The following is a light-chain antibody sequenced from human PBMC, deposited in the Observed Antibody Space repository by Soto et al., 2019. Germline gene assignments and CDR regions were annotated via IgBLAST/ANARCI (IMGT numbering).Light chain of an antibody. CDR1: QSVSSN. J-gene: IGKJ1*01. V-gene: IGKV3-15*01. CDR2: GAS. Sequence: EIVMTQSPATLSVSPGERATLSCRASQSVSSNLAWYQQKPGQAPRLLIYGASTRATGIPARFSGSGSGTEFTLTISSLQSEDFAVYYCQQYNNGGTPFGQGTKVEIK. CDR3: QQYNNGGTP.